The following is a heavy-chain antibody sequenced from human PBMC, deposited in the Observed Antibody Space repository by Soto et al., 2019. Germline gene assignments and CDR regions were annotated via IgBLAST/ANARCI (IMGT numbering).Heavy chain of an antibody. J-gene: IGHJ5*02. CDR1: GGSITSDYSC. V-gene: IGHV4-30-4*01. Sequence: SETLSLTCTVSGGSITSDYSCWSWIRQPPGEGLEWIGHIFDSGTTYTNPSLRSQVAISLDTSKNHFSLTLSSVTAADTAVYYCARLGAFYQSLDPWGPGTQVTVSS. D-gene: IGHD3-3*02. CDR3: ARLGAFYQSLDP. CDR2: IFDSGTT.